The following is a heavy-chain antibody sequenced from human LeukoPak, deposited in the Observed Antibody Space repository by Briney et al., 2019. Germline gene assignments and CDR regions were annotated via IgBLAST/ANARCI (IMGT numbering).Heavy chain of an antibody. CDR3: ARDDSSGRYGVNWFDP. CDR2: ISSSSSTI. CDR1: GFTFSSYS. V-gene: IGHV3-48*01. D-gene: IGHD6-19*01. Sequence: GGSLRLSCAASGFTFSSYSMNWVRQAPGKGLEWVSYISSSSSTIYYADSVKGRFTISRDNAKNSLYLQMNSLRAEDTAVYYCARDDSSGRYGVNWFDPWGQGTLVTVSS. J-gene: IGHJ5*02.